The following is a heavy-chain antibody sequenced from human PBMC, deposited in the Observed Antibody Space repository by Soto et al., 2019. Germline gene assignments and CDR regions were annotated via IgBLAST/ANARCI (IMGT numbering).Heavy chain of an antibody. CDR1: GLTFSNAW. V-gene: IGHV3-15*07. CDR3: TTDPRWGF. D-gene: IGHD3-16*01. J-gene: IGHJ3*01. Sequence: PGGSLRLSCAVSGLTFSNAWMNWVRQAPGKGLEWVGRIKSKNDGGATDYATPVKGRFTISRDDSKNTVYLQLNSLKTEDTAVYYCTTDPRWGFWGQGTMVTVS. CDR2: IKSKNDGGAT.